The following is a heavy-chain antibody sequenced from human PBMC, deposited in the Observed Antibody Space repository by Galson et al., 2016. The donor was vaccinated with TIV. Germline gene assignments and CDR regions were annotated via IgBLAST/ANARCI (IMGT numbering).Heavy chain of an antibody. V-gene: IGHV1-69*04. CDR3: ARGTEVGATAYWYFDL. D-gene: IGHD1-26*01. CDR1: GGTFSNYA. CDR2: IIPILGIA. J-gene: IGHJ2*01. Sequence: SVKVSCKASGGTFSNYAISWVRQAPGQGLEWMGRIIPILGIANYAEKIQGRATITADKSTSIAYMELSSLRSDDTAVYYCARGTEVGATAYWYFDLWGRGTLVTVSS.